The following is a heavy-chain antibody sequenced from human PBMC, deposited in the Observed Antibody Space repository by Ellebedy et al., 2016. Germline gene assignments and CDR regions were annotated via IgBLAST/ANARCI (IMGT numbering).Heavy chain of an antibody. CDR2: ITPSGGST. V-gene: IGHV1-46*01. CDR3: ARDVGNAFDI. Sequence: ASVKVSXXAYGYTFTSYYMHWVRQAPGQGLEWMGIITPSGGSTTYAQQFQGRVTMTRDTSTSTVYMEMSSLRSEDTAVYYCARDVGNAFDIWGQGTMVTVSS. J-gene: IGHJ3*02. CDR1: GYTFTSYY. D-gene: IGHD1-26*01.